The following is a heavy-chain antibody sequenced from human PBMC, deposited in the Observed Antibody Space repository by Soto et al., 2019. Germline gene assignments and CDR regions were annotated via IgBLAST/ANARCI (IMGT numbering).Heavy chain of an antibody. CDR1: GFTFSSYA. J-gene: IGHJ4*02. CDR2: ISGSGGST. Sequence: GRSLRLSCAASGFTFSSYAMSWVRQAPGKGLEWVSAISGSGGSTYYADSVKGRFTISRDNSKNTLYLQMNSLRAEDTAVYYCAKDVYYDSSGYYLSGNPDYWGQGTLVTVSS. V-gene: IGHV3-23*01. CDR3: AKDVYYDSSGYYLSGNPDY. D-gene: IGHD3-22*01.